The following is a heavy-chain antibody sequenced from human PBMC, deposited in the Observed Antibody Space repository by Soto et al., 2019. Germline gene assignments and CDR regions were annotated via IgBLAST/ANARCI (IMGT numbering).Heavy chain of an antibody. V-gene: IGHV4-30-4*01. J-gene: IGHJ4*02. CDR2: IYSSGST. D-gene: IGHD6-13*01. Sequence: SETLSLTCTVSGGSIISGEYYWSWIRQPPGKGLEWIGYIYSSGSTYYNPSLKSRLVISLDTSKNQFSLKLSSVTAADTAVYFCARDKISHSSTRHWGQGTLVTVSS. CDR1: GGSIISGEYY. CDR3: ARDKISHSSTRH.